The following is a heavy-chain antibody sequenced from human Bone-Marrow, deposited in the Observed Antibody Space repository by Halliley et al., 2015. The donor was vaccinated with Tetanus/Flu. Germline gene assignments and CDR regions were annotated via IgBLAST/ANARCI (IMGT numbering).Heavy chain of an antibody. D-gene: IGHD2-15*01. J-gene: IGHJ6*02. Sequence: ISFDGKKQYYADSVKGRFTISRDNSKNTLYLQMTSLRAEDTAVYYCAKDWCSGGACYYYRLDVWGQGTTVTVSS. V-gene: IGHV3-30*18. CDR2: ISFDGKKQ. CDR3: AKDWCSGGACYYYRLDV.